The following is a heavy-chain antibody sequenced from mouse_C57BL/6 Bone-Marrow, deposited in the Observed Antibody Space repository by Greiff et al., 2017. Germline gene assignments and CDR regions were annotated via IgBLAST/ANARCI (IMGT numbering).Heavy chain of an antibody. CDR1: GYTFTSYW. V-gene: IGHV1-64*01. Sequence: QVHVKQPGAELVKPGASVKLSCKASGYTFTSYWMHWVKQRPGQGLEWIGMIHPNSGSTNYNEKFKSKATLTVDKSSSTAYMQLSSLTSEDSAVYYCARFTTVVARDYWGQGTTLTVSS. CDR2: IHPNSGST. D-gene: IGHD1-1*01. J-gene: IGHJ2*01. CDR3: ARFTTVVARDY.